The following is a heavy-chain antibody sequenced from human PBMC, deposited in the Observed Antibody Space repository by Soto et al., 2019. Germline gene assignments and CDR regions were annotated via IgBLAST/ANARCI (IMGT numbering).Heavy chain of an antibody. CDR3: ARDRSEYDFWSGYYTAHYYYYYMDV. CDR2: ISSSSSYI. Sequence: GGSLRLSCAASGFTFSSYSMNWVRQAPGKGLEWVSSISSSSSYIYYADSVKGRFTISRDNAKNSLYLQMKSLRAEDTAVYYCARDRSEYDFWSGYYTAHYYYYYMDVWGKGTTVTVSS. V-gene: IGHV3-21*01. CDR1: GFTFSSYS. D-gene: IGHD3-3*01. J-gene: IGHJ6*03.